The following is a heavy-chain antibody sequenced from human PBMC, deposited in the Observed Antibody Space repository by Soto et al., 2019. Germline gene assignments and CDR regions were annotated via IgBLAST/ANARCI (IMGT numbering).Heavy chain of an antibody. CDR3: XXXXXXXXXXM. CDR1: GLTFSISW. CDR2: INPAGNVQ. J-gene: IGHJ3*02. Sequence: VQLVESGGGLVQPGESLRLSCTASGLTFSISWMTWVRQAPGEGLEWVSNINPAGNVQHYADSVKERFTISRDNAKXXXXXXXXXXXXXXXXXXXXXXXXXXXXXXMWGQGTMVTVSS. V-gene: IGHV3-7*01.